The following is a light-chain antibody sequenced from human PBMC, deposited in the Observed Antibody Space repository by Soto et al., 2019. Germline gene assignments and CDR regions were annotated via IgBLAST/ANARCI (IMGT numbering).Light chain of an antibody. V-gene: IGLV2-14*01. CDR3: SSYTSRRV. CDR2: EVS. CDR1: SSDVGGYNY. J-gene: IGLJ1*01. Sequence: QSVLTQPASVSGSPGQSITISCTGTSSDVGGYNYVSWYQQHPGKAPKLMIYEVSNRPSGVSNRFSGSKSGNTASLTISGLQAEDEADYYCSSYTSRRVFGTGTKLTVL.